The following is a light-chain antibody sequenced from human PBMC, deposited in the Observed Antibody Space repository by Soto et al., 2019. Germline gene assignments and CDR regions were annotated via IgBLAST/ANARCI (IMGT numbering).Light chain of an antibody. CDR1: QSVSDR. V-gene: IGKV3-15*01. J-gene: IGKJ1*01. CDR3: PHSADWPKT. Sequence: MSHYPAQLTVSPGERATLSCRASQSVSDRVVWYQQKSGQAPSLLIYAASTRAAGVPARFSGSGSGTEFTLTISSLQSEDFAVYCCPHSADWPKTFAQGARVDI. CDR2: AAS.